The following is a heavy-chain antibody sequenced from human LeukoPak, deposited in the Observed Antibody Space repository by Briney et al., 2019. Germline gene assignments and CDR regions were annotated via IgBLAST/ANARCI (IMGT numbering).Heavy chain of an antibody. Sequence: ASVKVSCKVSGYTLTELSTHWVRQAPGKGLEWMGGFDPEDGETIYAQKFQGRVTMTEDTSTDTAYMELSSLRSEDTAVYYCATGFFGGSYYGGVGYFDYWGQGTLVTVSS. CDR3: ATGFFGGSYYGGVGYFDY. J-gene: IGHJ4*02. CDR2: FDPEDGET. V-gene: IGHV1-24*01. CDR1: GYTLTELS. D-gene: IGHD1-26*01.